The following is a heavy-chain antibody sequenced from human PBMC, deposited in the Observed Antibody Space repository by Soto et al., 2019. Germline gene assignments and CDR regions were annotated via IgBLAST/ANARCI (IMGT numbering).Heavy chain of an antibody. V-gene: IGHV1-46*01. CDR2: INPSGGST. D-gene: IGHD1-26*01. CDR1: GYTFTSYY. CDR3: ARVMGDGSYHEPFDY. Sequence: ASVKVSCKASGYTFTSYYMHWLRQAPGQGLEWMGIINPSGGSTSYAQKFQGRVTMTRDTSTSTVYMELSSLRSEDTAVYYCARVMGDGSYHEPFDYWGQGTLVTVSS. J-gene: IGHJ4*01.